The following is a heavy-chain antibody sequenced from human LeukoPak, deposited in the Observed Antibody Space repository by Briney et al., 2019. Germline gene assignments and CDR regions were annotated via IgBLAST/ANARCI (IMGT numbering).Heavy chain of an antibody. CDR1: GFIFSSYG. Sequence: GGSLRLSCAASGFIFSSYGMHWVRQAPGKGLEWVAVISYDRSDRYYADSVKGRFTISRDNSKNTLYLQMNSLRAEDTAVYYCAKIPLSGDYLDYWGQGTLVTVSS. D-gene: IGHD4-17*01. CDR2: ISYDRSDR. CDR3: AKIPLSGDYLDY. V-gene: IGHV3-30*18. J-gene: IGHJ4*02.